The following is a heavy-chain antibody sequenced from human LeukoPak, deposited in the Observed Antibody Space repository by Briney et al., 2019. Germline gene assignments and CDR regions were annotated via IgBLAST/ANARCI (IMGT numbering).Heavy chain of an antibody. CDR2: IYYSGST. CDR1: GGSISSGGYY. D-gene: IGHD3-16*01. Sequence: PSQTLSLTCTVSGGSISSGGYYWSWIRQHPGKGLEWIGYIYYSGSTYYNPSLKSRVTISVDTSKNQFSLKLSSVTAADTAVYYCARVERGYDYVWASYNWGQGTLVTVSS. J-gene: IGHJ4*02. V-gene: IGHV4-31*03. CDR3: ARVERGYDYVWASYN.